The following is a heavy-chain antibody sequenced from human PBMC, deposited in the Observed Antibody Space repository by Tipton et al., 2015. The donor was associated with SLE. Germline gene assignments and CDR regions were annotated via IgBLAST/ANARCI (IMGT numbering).Heavy chain of an antibody. CDR1: GGSISSHY. V-gene: IGHV4-59*11. J-gene: IGHJ4*02. CDR3: AGAWQGYCSGGTCYVLDY. CDR2: ISYSETT. Sequence: TLSLTCTVSGGSISSHYWSWIRQPPGKGLEWIGYISYSETTNYNPSLKSRVTILVDTSKNQFSLKLRSVTAADTAVYYCAGAWQGYCSGGTCYVLDYWGQGTLVTVSS. D-gene: IGHD2-15*01.